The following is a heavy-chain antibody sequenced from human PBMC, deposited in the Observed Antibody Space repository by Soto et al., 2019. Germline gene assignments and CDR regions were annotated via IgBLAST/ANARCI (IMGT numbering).Heavy chain of an antibody. Sequence: EVHLVESGGGLVQPGGSLRLSCAASGLSFSYYWMHWVRQAPGKGLAWVSRIKTDGSETNYADSVRGRFTISRDNAKNILYLQMNSLGVDDTAVYYCAADLVVGSGSRGHWGQGTLVTVSS. CDR3: AADLVVGSGSRGH. J-gene: IGHJ4*02. V-gene: IGHV3-74*01. CDR2: IKTDGSET. D-gene: IGHD3-10*01. CDR1: GLSFSYYW.